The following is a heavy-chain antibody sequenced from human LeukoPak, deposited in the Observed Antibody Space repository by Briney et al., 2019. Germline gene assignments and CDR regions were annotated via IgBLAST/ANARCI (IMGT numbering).Heavy chain of an antibody. D-gene: IGHD6-13*01. CDR2: ISYDGSNK. V-gene: IGHV3-30-3*01. CDR3: ASQAAAGDY. CDR1: GFTFSSYA. Sequence: GGSLRLSCAASGFTFSSYAMHWVRQAPGKGLEWVAVISYDGSNKYYADSVKGRFTISRDNSKNTLYLQMNSLRAEDTAVYYCASQAAAGDYWGQGTLVTVSS. J-gene: IGHJ4*02.